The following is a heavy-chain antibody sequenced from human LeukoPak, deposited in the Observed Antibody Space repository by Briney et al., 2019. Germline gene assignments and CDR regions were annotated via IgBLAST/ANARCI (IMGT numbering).Heavy chain of an antibody. J-gene: IGHJ4*02. CDR2: IYYSGST. Sequence: SETLSLTCTVSGGSISSSSYYWSWIRQPPGKGLEWIGYIYYSGSTYYNPSLKSRVTISVDTSKNQFSLKLSSVTAADTAVYYCARYCSSTSCYLFDYWGQGTLVTVSS. D-gene: IGHD2-2*01. CDR3: ARYCSSTSCYLFDY. CDR1: GGSISSSSYY. V-gene: IGHV4-30-4*08.